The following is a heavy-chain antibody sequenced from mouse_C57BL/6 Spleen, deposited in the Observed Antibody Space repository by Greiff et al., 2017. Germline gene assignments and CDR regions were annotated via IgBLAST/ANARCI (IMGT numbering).Heavy chain of an antibody. CDR3: AREEWGQLRLRAWFAY. CDR1: GYTFTSYW. D-gene: IGHD3-2*02. CDR2: IYPGSGST. J-gene: IGHJ3*01. Sequence: QVQLQQPGAELVKPGASVKMSCKASGYTFTSYWITWVKQRPGQDLEWIGDIYPGSGSTNYNEKFKSKATLTVDTSSSTAYMQLSSLTSEDSAVYDCAREEWGQLRLRAWFAYWGQGTRVTVSA. V-gene: IGHV1-55*01.